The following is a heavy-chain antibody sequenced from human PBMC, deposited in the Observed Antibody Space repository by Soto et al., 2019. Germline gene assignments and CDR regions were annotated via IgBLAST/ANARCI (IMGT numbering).Heavy chain of an antibody. Sequence: QVPLVESGGTVVQPGTSLRLSCVASGFTFSNYGMHWARQAPGKGLEWVAYLQYDGSYIHYSDSVQGRFTISRDNSRNTLYLQMNSLRAEDTALYYCARNPRPTYGDYADYWGQGTLVIVSS. D-gene: IGHD4-17*01. CDR1: GFTFSNYG. CDR2: LQYDGSYI. CDR3: ARNPRPTYGDYADY. J-gene: IGHJ4*02. V-gene: IGHV3-33*05.